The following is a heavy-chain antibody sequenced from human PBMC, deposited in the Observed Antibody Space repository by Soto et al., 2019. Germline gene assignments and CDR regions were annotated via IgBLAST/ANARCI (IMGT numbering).Heavy chain of an antibody. CDR2: VFSSVSA. J-gene: IGHJ4*02. CDR3: ASDDLTKRDT. D-gene: IGHD2-21*02. Sequence: PATPPHPCIVSGVSVRRYTWSWVRQPANKGLEWIGRVFSSVSATYNPSLKSRVSISMDTPENRISLKLDSVTAADAGVSFCASDDLTKRDTWGQGASVTVSA. V-gene: IGHV4-4*07. CDR1: GVSVRRYT.